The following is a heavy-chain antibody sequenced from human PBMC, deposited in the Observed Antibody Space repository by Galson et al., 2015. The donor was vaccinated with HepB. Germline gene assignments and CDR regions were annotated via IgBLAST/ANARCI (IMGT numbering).Heavy chain of an antibody. D-gene: IGHD7-27*01. V-gene: IGHV1-69*02. CDR2: IIATLNIA. J-gene: IGHJ3*01. CDR3: ARWGSDAFDV. CDR1: GYTLNSYS. Sequence: SVKVSCKASGYTLNSYSISWVRQAPGQGLEWMGRIIATLNIAESAQKFQGRVTITADKSTSTAYMELNSLRSEDTAVYYCARWGSDAFDVWGQGTVVTVSS.